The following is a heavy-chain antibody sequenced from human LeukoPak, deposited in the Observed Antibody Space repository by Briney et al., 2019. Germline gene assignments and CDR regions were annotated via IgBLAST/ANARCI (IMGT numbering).Heavy chain of an antibody. V-gene: IGHV3-74*01. CDR2: INTDGSTT. D-gene: IGHD2-2*01. CDR3: ARGQYCSSTSCRGGWFDP. Sequence: GGSLRLSCAASGFIFSNYCMHWVRHAPGKGLVWVSRINTDGSTTTYADSVKGRFTISRDNAKNTLYLQVNSLRAEDTALYYCARGQYCSSTSCRGGWFDPWGQGTLVTVSS. J-gene: IGHJ5*02. CDR1: GFIFSNYC.